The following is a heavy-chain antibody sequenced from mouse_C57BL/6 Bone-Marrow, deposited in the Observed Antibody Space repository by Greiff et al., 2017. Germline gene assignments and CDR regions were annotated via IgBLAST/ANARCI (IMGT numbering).Heavy chain of an antibody. CDR1: GYTFTDYY. Sequence: EVQLQESGPVLVKPGASVKMSCKASGYTFTDYYMNWVKQSHGKSLEWIGVINPYNGGTSYNQKFKGKATLTVDKSSSTAYMELNSLTSEDSAVYYCARSRLYGSSYDYAMDYWGQGTSVTVSS. CDR3: ARSRLYGSSYDYAMDY. V-gene: IGHV1-19*01. J-gene: IGHJ4*01. D-gene: IGHD1-1*01. CDR2: INPYNGGT.